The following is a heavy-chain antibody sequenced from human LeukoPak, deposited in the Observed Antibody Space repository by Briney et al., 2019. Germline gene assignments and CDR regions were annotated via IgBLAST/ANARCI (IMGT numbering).Heavy chain of an antibody. D-gene: IGHD6-19*01. CDR1: GGTFSSYA. V-gene: IGHV1-69*04. J-gene: IGHJ4*02. CDR2: IIPILGIA. CDR3: ARDWDSSPFDY. Sequence: ASVKVSCKASGGTFSSYAISWVRQAPGQGLEWMGRIIPILGIANYAQKFQGRVTITADKSTSTAYMELSSLRSEDTAVYYCARDWDSSPFDYWGQGTLVTVSS.